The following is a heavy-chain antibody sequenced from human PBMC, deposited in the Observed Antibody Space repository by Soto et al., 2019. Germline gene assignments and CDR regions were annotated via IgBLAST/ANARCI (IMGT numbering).Heavy chain of an antibody. CDR2: IDWDGDE. V-gene: IGHV2-70*01. CDR3: AWLITMRGSLSCLDS. J-gene: IGHJ5*01. D-gene: IGHD3-10*01. CDR1: GFSLSSIGMC. Sequence: SGPTLVNPTQTLTLTCTFSGFSLSSIGMCVSWIRQPPGKALEWLALIDWDGDEYYSTSLETRLTISKDTSKNQVVLTMSNMDPVDTATYYCAWLITMRGSLSCLDSWGQGPLLTV.